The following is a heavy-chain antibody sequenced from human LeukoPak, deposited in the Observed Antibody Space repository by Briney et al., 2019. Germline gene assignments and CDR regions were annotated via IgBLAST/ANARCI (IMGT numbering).Heavy chain of an antibody. D-gene: IGHD1-26*01. CDR2: SKNKANSYTT. Sequence: GGSLRLSCAASGFTFSDHSIDWVRQAPGKAPEWVARSKNKANSYTTVYAASVRGRFTISSDESKNSLHLQMNSLKTEDTAVYYCARGSSGARDFDFWGQGTLVTVSS. CDR3: ARGSSGARDFDF. J-gene: IGHJ4*02. V-gene: IGHV3-72*01. CDR1: GFTFSDHS.